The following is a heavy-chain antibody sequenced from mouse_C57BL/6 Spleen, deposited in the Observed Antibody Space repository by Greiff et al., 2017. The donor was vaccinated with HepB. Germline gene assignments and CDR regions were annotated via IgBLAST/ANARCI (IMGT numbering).Heavy chain of an antibody. J-gene: IGHJ2*01. CDR3: ARLNYYGSSLDY. Sequence: VQLQQSGAELVKPGASVKLSCKASGYTFTSYWMHWVKQRPGQGLEWIGMIHPNSGSTNYNEKFKSKATLTVDKSSSTAYMQLSSLTSEDSAVYYCARLNYYGSSLDYWGQSTTLTVSS. V-gene: IGHV1-64*01. CDR2: IHPNSGST. D-gene: IGHD1-1*01. CDR1: GYTFTSYW.